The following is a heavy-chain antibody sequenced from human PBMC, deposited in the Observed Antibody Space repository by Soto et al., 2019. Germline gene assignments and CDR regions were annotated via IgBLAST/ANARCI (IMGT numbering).Heavy chain of an antibody. Sequence: QVQLVQSGAEVKKPGASVKVSCKASGYTFTSYAMHWVRQAPGQRLKWMGWINAGNGNTKYSQKFQGRVTITRDTSASTAYMELSSLTSEDTAVYYCARGPGGPDGPGDYWGQGTLVTVSS. V-gene: IGHV1-3*01. CDR2: INAGNGNT. J-gene: IGHJ4*02. CDR1: GYTFTSYA. CDR3: ARGPGGPDGPGDY. D-gene: IGHD2-15*01.